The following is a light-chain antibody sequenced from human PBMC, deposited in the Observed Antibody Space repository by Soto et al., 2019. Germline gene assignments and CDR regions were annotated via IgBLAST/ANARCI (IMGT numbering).Light chain of an antibody. Sequence: QSALTQPASVSGSPGQSITISCTGTSSDVGGYNYVSWYQQHPGKAPKLMIYDVSNRPSGVSNRFYGSKSGNTACLTISGLHAEDEADYYCSSYTSSSTLEFGGGPKLTLL. V-gene: IGLV2-14*01. CDR3: SSYTSSSTLE. CDR1: SSDVGGYNY. CDR2: DVS. J-gene: IGLJ2*01.